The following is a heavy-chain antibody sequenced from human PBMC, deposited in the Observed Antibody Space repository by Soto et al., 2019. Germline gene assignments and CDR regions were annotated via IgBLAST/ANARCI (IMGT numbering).Heavy chain of an antibody. V-gene: IGHV3-23*01. CDR2: ISGSGGST. J-gene: IGHJ3*02. CDR3: AKRQITVIVVSAFDI. Sequence: EVQLLESGGGLVQPGGSLRLSCAASGFTFSSYAMSWVRQAPGKGLEWVSGISGSGGSTYYADSVKGRFTISRDNSKNSLYLQMNSLSAEDTAVYYCAKRQITVIVVSAFDIWGQGTMVTVSS. CDR1: GFTFSSYA. D-gene: IGHD3-22*01.